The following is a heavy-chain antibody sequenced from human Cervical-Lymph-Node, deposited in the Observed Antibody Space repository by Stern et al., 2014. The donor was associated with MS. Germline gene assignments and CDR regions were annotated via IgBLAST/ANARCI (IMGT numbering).Heavy chain of an antibody. V-gene: IGHV3-33*01. D-gene: IGHD2-15*01. Sequence: VQLVESGGGVVQPGKSLRLSCVASGFSLSDYGMHWIRQAPGKGPEWLAVMWYDGSKKLYADSVKGRFSISRDTSKSTVYLQMDSLRAEDTAVYYCARAEDKFLTVWGRGTLVTVSS. CDR2: MWYDGSKK. CDR1: GFSLSDYG. CDR3: ARAEDKFLTV. J-gene: IGHJ4*02.